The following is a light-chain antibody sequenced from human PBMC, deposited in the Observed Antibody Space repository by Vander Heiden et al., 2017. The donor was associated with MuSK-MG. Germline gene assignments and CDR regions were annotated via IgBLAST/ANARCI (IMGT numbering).Light chain of an antibody. Sequence: DIQMTQSPSSLSASVGDRVTITCRASQSISSYLNWYQQKPGKAPKLLIYAASSLQSGVPSRSSGSGSGTDFTLTISRLQPEDFATYYCQQSYSTPNTFGGGTKVEIK. J-gene: IGKJ4*01. CDR2: AAS. V-gene: IGKV1-39*01. CDR3: QQSYSTPNT. CDR1: QSISSY.